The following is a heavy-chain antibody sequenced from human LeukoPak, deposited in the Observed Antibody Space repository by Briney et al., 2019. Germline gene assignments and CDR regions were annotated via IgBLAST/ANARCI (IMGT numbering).Heavy chain of an antibody. V-gene: IGHV2-5*02. CDR3: AHRRTTVARSSFFDY. J-gene: IGHJ4*02. CDR1: GFSLSTTGAG. CDR2: IYWVADK. D-gene: IGHD4-11*01. Sequence: ESGPTLVKPTQTLTLTCTFSGFSLSTTGAGVAWIRQPPGEALEWLALIYWVADKRCNPSLKSSPTITKDTYKNQVVLKMTNMDPLDTATYYCAHRRTTVARSSFFDYWGQGALVTVSS.